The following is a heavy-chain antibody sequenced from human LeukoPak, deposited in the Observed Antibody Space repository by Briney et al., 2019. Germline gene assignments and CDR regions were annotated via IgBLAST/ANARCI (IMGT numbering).Heavy chain of an antibody. CDR3: TREMYIAATGRGPFGS. Sequence: ASVKVSCKASGYTFTGYYIHWVQRAPGQGLEWMGWINPNSGGTNYAQKFQGRVTMTRDTSISTAYMELSRLRSDDTAVYYCTREMYIAATGRGPFGSWGQGTLVTVSS. V-gene: IGHV1-2*02. CDR2: INPNSGGT. D-gene: IGHD6-13*01. J-gene: IGHJ4*02. CDR1: GYTFTGYY.